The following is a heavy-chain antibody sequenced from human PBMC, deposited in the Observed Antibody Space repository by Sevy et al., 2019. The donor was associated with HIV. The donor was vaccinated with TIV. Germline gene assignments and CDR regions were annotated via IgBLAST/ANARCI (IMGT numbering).Heavy chain of an antibody. D-gene: IGHD3-9*01. V-gene: IGHV7-4-1*02. Sequence: ASVKVSCKASGYTFTSYGINWVRQAPGQGLEWMGWINTNSGNPTYAQGFTGRFVFSLDTSVSTAYLQINSLKAEDTAGYYCAGICYDILTDAFYFDYWGQGTLVTVSS. CDR2: INTNSGNP. CDR1: GYTFTSYG. CDR3: AGICYDILTDAFYFDY. J-gene: IGHJ4*02.